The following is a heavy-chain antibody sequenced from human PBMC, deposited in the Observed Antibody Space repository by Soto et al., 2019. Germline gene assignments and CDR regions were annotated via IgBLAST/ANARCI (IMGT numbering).Heavy chain of an antibody. V-gene: IGHV3-7*01. Sequence: VQLVESGGGVVQPGRSLRLSCAASGFTFSSYWMSWVRQAPGKGLEWVANIKQDGSEKYYVDSVKGRFTISRDNAKNSLYLQMNSLRAEDTAVYYCARASLRFLEWLLYPLGFDYWGQGTLVTVSS. CDR2: IKQDGSEK. J-gene: IGHJ4*02. CDR3: ARASLRFLEWLLYPLGFDY. D-gene: IGHD3-3*01. CDR1: GFTFSSYW.